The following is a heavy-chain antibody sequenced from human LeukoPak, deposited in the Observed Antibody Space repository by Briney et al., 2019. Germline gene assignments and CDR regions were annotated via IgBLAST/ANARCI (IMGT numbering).Heavy chain of an antibody. Sequence: EAGGSLRLSCAASGFTFSDYGMHWVRQAPGKGLEWVAVIWYDGSNKYYADSVKGRFTISRDNSKNTLYLQMNSLRAEDTAVYYRARDQVSSSSTIAYWGQGTLVTVSS. CDR2: IWYDGSNK. CDR1: GFTFSDYG. CDR3: ARDQVSSSSTIAY. J-gene: IGHJ4*02. V-gene: IGHV3-33*01. D-gene: IGHD6-6*01.